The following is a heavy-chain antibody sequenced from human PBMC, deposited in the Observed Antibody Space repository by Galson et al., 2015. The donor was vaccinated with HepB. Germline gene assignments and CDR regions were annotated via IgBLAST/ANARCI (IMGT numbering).Heavy chain of an antibody. CDR1: GFTFSSYA. J-gene: IGHJ4*02. V-gene: IGHV3-30-3*01. CDR2: ISYDGSNK. D-gene: IGHD3-9*01. Sequence: SLRLSCAASGFTFSSYAMHWVRQAPGKGLEWVAVISYDGSNKYYADSVKGRFTISRDNSKNTLYLQMNSLRAEDTAVYYCARGDILTGYSLSYYFGYWGQGTLVTVSS. CDR3: ARGDILTGYSLSYYFGY.